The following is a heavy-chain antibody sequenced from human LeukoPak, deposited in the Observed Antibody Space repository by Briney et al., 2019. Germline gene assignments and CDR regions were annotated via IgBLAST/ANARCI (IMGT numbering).Heavy chain of an antibody. CDR3: ARDFDQGGADYYFAY. V-gene: IGHV3-30-3*01. Sequence: GRSLRLSCAASGFTFNRYAIHWVRQAPGKGLEWVTVIASDGNDQHYADSVKGRFTISRDNSKNTVFLQMNSLRIEDTAVYYCARDFDQGGADYYFAYWGQGTLVTVSS. D-gene: IGHD3-9*01. J-gene: IGHJ4*02. CDR2: IASDGNDQ. CDR1: GFTFNRYA.